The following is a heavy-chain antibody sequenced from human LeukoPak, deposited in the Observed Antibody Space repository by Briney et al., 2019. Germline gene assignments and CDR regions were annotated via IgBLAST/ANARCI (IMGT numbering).Heavy chain of an antibody. CDR2: IKQDGSEK. J-gene: IGHJ4*02. D-gene: IGHD3-10*01. CDR1: GFTFSSYW. V-gene: IGHV3-7*01. CDR3: ARDRGSKLLWFGELSMPSLDY. Sequence: GGSLRLSCAASGFTFSSYWMSWVRQAPGKGLEWVANIKQDGSEKYYVDSVKGRFTISRDNAKNSLYLQMNSLRAEDTAVYYCARDRGSKLLWFGELSMPSLDYWGQGTLVTVSS.